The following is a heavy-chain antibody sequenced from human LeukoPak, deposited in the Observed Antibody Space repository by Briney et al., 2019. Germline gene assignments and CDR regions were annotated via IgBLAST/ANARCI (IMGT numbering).Heavy chain of an antibody. J-gene: IGHJ4*02. CDR2: IIPIFGTT. CDR3: ARESSGIVVVVAATYYFDY. Sequence: SVKVSCKASGGTFSGYAISWVRQAPGQGLEWMGRIIPIFGTTNYAQKFQGRVTITTDESTSTAYMELSSLRSEDTAVYYCARESSGIVVVVAATYYFDYWGQGTLVTVSS. D-gene: IGHD2-15*01. CDR1: GGTFSGYA. V-gene: IGHV1-69*05.